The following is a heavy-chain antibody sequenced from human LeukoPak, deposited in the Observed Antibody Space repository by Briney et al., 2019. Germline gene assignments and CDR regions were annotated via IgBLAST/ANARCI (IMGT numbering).Heavy chain of an antibody. Sequence: PGVSLRLSCAASGFTVSNNYMSWVRQGPGKGLEWVSVIYTGVSTYYADSVKGRFAISRDNSKNTLYLQMNSLRAEDTGVYYCARVRPHPIIDVWGKGTTVTVSS. CDR2: IYTGVST. V-gene: IGHV3-53*01. D-gene: IGHD6-6*01. J-gene: IGHJ6*03. CDR1: GFTVSNNY. CDR3: ARVRPHPIIDV.